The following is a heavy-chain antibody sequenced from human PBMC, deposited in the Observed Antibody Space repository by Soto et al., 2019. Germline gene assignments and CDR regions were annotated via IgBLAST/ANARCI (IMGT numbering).Heavy chain of an antibody. Sequence: GGSLRLSCAASGFTFSSYAMSWVRQAPGKGLEWVSAISGSGGSTYYADSVKGRFTISRDNSKNTLYLQMNSLRAEDTAVYYCAKDPGVWSGYYYYYYYGMDVWGQGTTVTVSS. CDR3: AKDPGVWSGYYYYYYYGMDV. CDR1: GFTFSSYA. D-gene: IGHD3-3*01. J-gene: IGHJ6*02. V-gene: IGHV3-23*01. CDR2: ISGSGGST.